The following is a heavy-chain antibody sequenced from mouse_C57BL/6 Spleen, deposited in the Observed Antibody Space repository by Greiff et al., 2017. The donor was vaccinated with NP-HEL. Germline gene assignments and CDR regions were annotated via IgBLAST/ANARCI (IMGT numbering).Heavy chain of an antibody. J-gene: IGHJ2*01. CDR2: ISSGSSTI. Sequence: DVMLVESGGGLVKPGGSLKLSCAASGFTFSDYGMHWVRQAPEKGLEWVAYISSGSSTIYYADTVKGRFTISRDNAKNTLFLQMTSLRSEDTAMYYCARPYYYGSDYFDYWGQGTTLTVSS. CDR3: ARPYYYGSDYFDY. D-gene: IGHD1-1*01. CDR1: GFTFSDYG. V-gene: IGHV5-17*01.